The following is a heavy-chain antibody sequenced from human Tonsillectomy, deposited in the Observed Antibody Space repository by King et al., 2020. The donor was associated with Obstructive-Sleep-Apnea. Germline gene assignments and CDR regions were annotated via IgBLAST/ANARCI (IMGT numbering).Heavy chain of an antibody. Sequence: TLKESGPALVKPTQTLTLTCTLSGFSLSTSGMCVSWIRQPPGKALEWLARIDWDDDKYYSTSLKTRLTISKDTSKNQVVLTMTNMDPVDTATYYCARSSGSYYDYYYYYVMDVWGQGTTVTVSS. D-gene: IGHD1-26*01. CDR2: IDWDDDK. CDR3: ARSSGSYYDYYYYYVMDV. CDR1: GFSLSTSGMC. J-gene: IGHJ6*02. V-gene: IGHV2-70*11.